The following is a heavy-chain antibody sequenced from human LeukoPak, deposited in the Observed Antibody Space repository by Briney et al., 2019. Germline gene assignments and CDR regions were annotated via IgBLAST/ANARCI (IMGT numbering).Heavy chain of an antibody. V-gene: IGHV3-23*01. CDR1: GFTFSSYA. CDR3: LVPMPGYSSLSFFQH. J-gene: IGHJ1*01. D-gene: IGHD6-19*01. CDR2: ISGSGGST. Sequence: GGSLRLSCAASGFTFSSYAMSWVRQAPGKGLEWVSAISGSGGSTYYADSVKGRFTISRDNSKNTLYLQMNSLRAEDTAVYYCLVPMPGYSSLSFFQHWGQGTLVTVSS.